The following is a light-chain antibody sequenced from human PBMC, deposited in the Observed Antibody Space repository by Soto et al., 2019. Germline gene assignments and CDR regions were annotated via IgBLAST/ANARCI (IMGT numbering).Light chain of an antibody. V-gene: IGKV3-20*01. CDR3: QQYGSSPWT. CDR1: QSVSSSY. Sequence: EIVLTQSPGTLSLSPGERATLSCRASQSVSSSYLAWYQQKPGQAPRLLIYGASSRATGIPDRFSGSRSGTDFTLTSSRLEPEDFSVYYCQQYGSSPWTFGQGTKVEIK. J-gene: IGKJ1*01. CDR2: GAS.